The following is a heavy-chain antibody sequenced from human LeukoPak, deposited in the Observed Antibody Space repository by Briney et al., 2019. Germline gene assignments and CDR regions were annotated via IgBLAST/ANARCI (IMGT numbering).Heavy chain of an antibody. Sequence: GGSLRLSCAASGFTFSNYWMHWVREVPGKGLVGVSHINSDGTNTDYADSVKARFTISRDNAQNTLYLQMNSLRAEDTAVYYCARVRYCSSSSCYVYFEYWGQGTLVTVSS. D-gene: IGHD2-2*01. CDR1: GFTFSNYW. J-gene: IGHJ4*02. CDR3: ARVRYCSSSSCYVYFEY. V-gene: IGHV3-74*01. CDR2: INSDGTNT.